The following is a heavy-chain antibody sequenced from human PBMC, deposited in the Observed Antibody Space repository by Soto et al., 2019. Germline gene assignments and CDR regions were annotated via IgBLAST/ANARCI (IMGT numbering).Heavy chain of an antibody. CDR1: GYNFTSYW. V-gene: IGHV5-51*01. CDR2: IYPDDSDT. J-gene: IGHJ4*02. CDR3: ARHLRDDGPTRQFDY. D-gene: IGHD1-26*01. Sequence: PGESLKISCKGSGYNFTSYWIGWVRQMPGKGLEWMGIIYPDDSDTRYSPSFQGQVTISADKSISTAYLQWSSLKASDTAMYFCARHLRDDGPTRQFDYWGQGTLVTVSS.